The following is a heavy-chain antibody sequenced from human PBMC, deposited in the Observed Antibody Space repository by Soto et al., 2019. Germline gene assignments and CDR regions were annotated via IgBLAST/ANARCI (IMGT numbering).Heavy chain of an antibody. J-gene: IGHJ4*02. CDR3: ARANDILTGYYPIDY. V-gene: IGHV4-59*01. Sequence: PSETLSLTCPVPGGAITSYYWSWIRQPPGKGLEWIGYIYYSGSTNYNPSLKSRVTISVDTSKNQFSLKLSSVTAADTAVYYRARANDILTGYYPIDYWGQGTLVTVS. D-gene: IGHD3-9*01. CDR1: GGAITSYY. CDR2: IYYSGST.